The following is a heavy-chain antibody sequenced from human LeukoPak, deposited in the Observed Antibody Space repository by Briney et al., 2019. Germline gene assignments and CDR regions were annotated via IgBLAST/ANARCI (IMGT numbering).Heavy chain of an antibody. CDR2: ISSSSSTI. D-gene: IGHD6-13*01. J-gene: IGHJ4*02. Sequence: QPGGSLRLSCAASGFTFSSYSMNWVRQAPGKGLEWVSYISSSSSTIYYADSVKGRFTISRDNAKNSLYLQMNSLRAEDTAVYYCARSPAAGTPTFDYWGQGTLVTVSS. V-gene: IGHV3-48*01. CDR1: GFTFSSYS. CDR3: ARSPAAGTPTFDY.